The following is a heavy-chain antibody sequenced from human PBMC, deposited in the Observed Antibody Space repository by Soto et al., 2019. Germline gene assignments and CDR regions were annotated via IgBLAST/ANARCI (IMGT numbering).Heavy chain of an antibody. V-gene: IGHV1-8*01. CDR1: GYTFTSYD. Sequence: ASVKVSCKASGYTFTSYDINWVRQATGQGLEWMGWMNPNSGNTGYAQKFQGRVTMTRNTSISTAYMELSSLRSEDTAVYYCARGLGDYDFWSGYGRRGWWFDPWGQGTLVTVSS. J-gene: IGHJ5*02. CDR2: MNPNSGNT. CDR3: ARGLGDYDFWSGYGRRGWWFDP. D-gene: IGHD3-3*01.